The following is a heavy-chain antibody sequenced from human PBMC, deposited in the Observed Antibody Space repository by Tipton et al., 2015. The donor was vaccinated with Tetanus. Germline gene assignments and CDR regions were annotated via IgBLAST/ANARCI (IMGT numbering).Heavy chain of an antibody. J-gene: IGHJ4*02. CDR2: ITPYNGHT. D-gene: IGHD6-13*01. CDR3: ARGNRGSSWFF. CDR1: GYSFTSYG. V-gene: IGHV1-18*01. Sequence: QVQLVQSGVEMKKPGASVKVSCTANGYSFTSYGISWGRQAPGQGLEWVGWITPYNGHTDLAQEVQGRVTMTTDASLRTAYLELRSLRSDDTAVYYCARGNRGSSWFFWGQGTLVTVSS.